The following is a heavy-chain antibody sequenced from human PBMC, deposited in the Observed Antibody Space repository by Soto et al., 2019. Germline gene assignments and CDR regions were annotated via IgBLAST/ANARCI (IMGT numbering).Heavy chain of an antibody. CDR3: VHPRSTVQIPPT. Sequence: WWSLRLSCSASVFTFSSYWMSWFRQAPGKGLEWVANIKQDGSEKYYVDSVKGRFTISRDNSKSTLYLQMSSLRAVDTAVYYCVHPRSTVQIPPTWGQGTLVTVSS. CDR1: VFTFSSYW. J-gene: IGHJ5*02. D-gene: IGHD4-17*01. CDR2: IKQDGSEK. V-gene: IGHV3-7*01.